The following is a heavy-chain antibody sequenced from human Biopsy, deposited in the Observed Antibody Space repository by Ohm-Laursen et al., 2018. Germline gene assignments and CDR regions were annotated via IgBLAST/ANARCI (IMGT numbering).Heavy chain of an antibody. V-gene: IGHV3-11*04. J-gene: IGHJ4*02. CDR2: LSSRGSNI. CDR3: AKAGRGYIDY. CDR1: GFTFSDYY. D-gene: IGHD5-18*01. Sequence: SLRLSCAASGFTFSDYYMSWIRQAPGKGLEWISYLSSRGSNIYYADSVKGRFTVSRDNANNSLFLQMNSLRVEDTAVYYCAKAGRGYIDYWGQGTLVTVSS.